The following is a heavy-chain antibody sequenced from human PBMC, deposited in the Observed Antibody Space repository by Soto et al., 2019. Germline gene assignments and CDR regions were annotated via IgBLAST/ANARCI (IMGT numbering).Heavy chain of an antibody. V-gene: IGHV4-31*03. J-gene: IGHJ6*02. CDR2: VSPIGTP. CDR3: ARDRGSSGMDV. Sequence: QVQLQESGPGLVKPSQTLSLTCTVSGDSVSGGYYWSWVRQRPRKGLEWIGYVSPIGTPYYSPSLKSRVSISIDTSKNQLSLEVRSVTAADTAVYYCARDRGSSGMDVWGQGTMVTASS. CDR1: GDSVSGGYY.